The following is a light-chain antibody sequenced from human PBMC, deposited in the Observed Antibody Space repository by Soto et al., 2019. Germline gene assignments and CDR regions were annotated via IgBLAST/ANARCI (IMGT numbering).Light chain of an antibody. V-gene: IGLV2-14*01. CDR3: SSFTTSSTWV. CDR1: SSDVGGHNY. J-gene: IGLJ3*02. Sequence: QSALTQPASVSGSPGQTITISCTGTSSDVGGHNYVSWFQQHPGKAPKLMIYEVSNRPSGISDRFSGSRSGNTASLIISGLQAEDEADYYCSSFTTSSTWVFGGGTKVTVL. CDR2: EVS.